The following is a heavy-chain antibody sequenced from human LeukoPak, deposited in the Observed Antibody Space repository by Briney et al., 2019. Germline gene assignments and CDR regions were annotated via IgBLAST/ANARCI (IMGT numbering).Heavy chain of an antibody. D-gene: IGHD5-18*01. CDR1: GYSFTSYW. J-gene: IGHJ3*02. CDR3: ARQWDSYGYSQNAFDI. Sequence: GESLKISCKGSGYSFTSYWIGWVRQMPGKGLEWMGIIYPGDSDTRYSPSFQGQVTISADKSISTAYLQWSSLKASDTAMYYCARQWDSYGYSQNAFDIWGQGTMVTVSS. V-gene: IGHV5-51*01. CDR2: IYPGDSDT.